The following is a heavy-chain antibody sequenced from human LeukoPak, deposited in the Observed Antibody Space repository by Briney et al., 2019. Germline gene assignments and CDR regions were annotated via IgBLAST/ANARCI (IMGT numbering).Heavy chain of an antibody. Sequence: GGSLRLSCAPSGFTINIYAMTWARQAPGKGLEWVSSITVNGGGISYADSVKGRFTISRDNSKNTLYLQMSSLRAEDTAVYYCAKDPNGDYVGAFDGWDQGTRVTVSS. CDR1: GFTINIYA. V-gene: IGHV3-23*01. D-gene: IGHD4-17*01. CDR3: AKDPNGDYVGAFDG. CDR2: ITVNGGGI. J-gene: IGHJ3*01.